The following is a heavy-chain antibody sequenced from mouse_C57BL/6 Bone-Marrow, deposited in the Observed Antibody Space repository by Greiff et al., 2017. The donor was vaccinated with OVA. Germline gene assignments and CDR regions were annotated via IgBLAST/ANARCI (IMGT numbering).Heavy chain of an antibody. Sequence: QVQLKQPGAELVKPGASVKVSCKASGYTFTSYWMHWVKQRPGQGLEWIGRIHPSDSDTNYNQKFKGKATLTVDKSSSTAYMQLSSLTSEDSAVYYCAIRRLRRYYAMDYWGQGTSVTVSS. CDR2: IHPSDSDT. D-gene: IGHD2-4*01. J-gene: IGHJ4*01. CDR1: GYTFTSYW. CDR3: AIRRLRRYYAMDY. V-gene: IGHV1-74*01.